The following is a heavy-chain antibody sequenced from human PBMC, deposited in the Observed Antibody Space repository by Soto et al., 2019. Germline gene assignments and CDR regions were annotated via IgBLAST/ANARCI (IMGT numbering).Heavy chain of an antibody. CDR2: ISWNSGSI. CDR3: AKAIEPGVVVAATVGFDY. V-gene: IGHV3-9*01. D-gene: IGHD2-15*01. CDR1: GFTFDDYA. J-gene: IGHJ4*02. Sequence: EVQLVESGGGLVQPGRSLRLSCAASGFTFDDYAMHWVRQAPGKGLEWVSGISWNSGSIGYADSVKGRFTISRDNAKNSLYLQMNSLRAEDTALYYCAKAIEPGVVVAATVGFDYWGQGTLVTVSS.